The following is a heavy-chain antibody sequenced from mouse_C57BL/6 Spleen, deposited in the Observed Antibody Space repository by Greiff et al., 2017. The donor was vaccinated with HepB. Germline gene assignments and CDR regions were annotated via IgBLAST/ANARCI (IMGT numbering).Heavy chain of an antibody. J-gene: IGHJ2*01. CDR1: GYTFTSYW. D-gene: IGHD4-1*01. CDR3: ARRGAGTSYLDY. V-gene: IGHV1-55*01. Sequence: QVQLQQPGAELVKPGASVKMSCKASGYTFTSYWITWVKQRPGQGLEWIGDIYPGSGSTNYNEKFKSKATLTVDTSSSTAYMQLSSLTSEDSAVYYGARRGAGTSYLDYWGQGTTLTVSS. CDR2: IYPGSGST.